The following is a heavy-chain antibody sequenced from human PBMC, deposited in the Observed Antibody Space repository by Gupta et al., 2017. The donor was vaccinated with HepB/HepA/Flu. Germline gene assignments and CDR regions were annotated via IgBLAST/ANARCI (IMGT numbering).Heavy chain of an antibody. V-gene: IGHV3-23*01. Sequence: EVQLLESGGGLIQPGGSPRLPWIASGFTAHNDVMCWVRQAPVKGLEGVSAVRESGDSTSDAEAGKGRFTISGDYSQNKVCLQMVRLRGEDTAVYFCSKLRIRMSASRGDCWGHGTLLAVS. CDR2: VRESGDST. CDR1: GFTAHNDV. J-gene: IGHJ4*01. D-gene: IGHD2-8*01. CDR3: SKLRIRMSASRGDC.